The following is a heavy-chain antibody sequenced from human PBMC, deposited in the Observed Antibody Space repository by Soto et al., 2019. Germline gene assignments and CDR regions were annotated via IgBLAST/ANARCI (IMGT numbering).Heavy chain of an antibody. Sequence: ASVKVSCKASGGTFSSYAISWVRQAPGQGLEWMGGIIPIFGTANYAQKFQGRVTITADESTSTAYMELSSLRSEDTAVYYCAGSMAGTSPLDYWGKGTRVTV. CDR1: GGTFSSYA. D-gene: IGHD6-19*01. CDR2: IIPIFGTA. CDR3: AGSMAGTSPLDY. J-gene: IGHJ4*02. V-gene: IGHV1-69*13.